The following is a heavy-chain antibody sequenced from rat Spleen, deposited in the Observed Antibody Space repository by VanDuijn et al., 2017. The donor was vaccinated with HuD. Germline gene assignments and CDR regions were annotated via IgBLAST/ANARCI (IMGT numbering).Heavy chain of an antibody. J-gene: IGHJ2*01. CDR3: ARDTNYFDY. D-gene: IGHD2-1*01. V-gene: IGHV5-7*01. CDR1: GFTFSDYA. Sequence: EVQLVESGGGLVQPGRPLKLSCAASGFTFSDYAMAWVRQAPGKGLEWVTTITNGGPNTYYSDSVKDRFTISRDNTKSTLYLQMNSLRSEDTATYYCARDTNYFDYWGHGVMVTVSS. CDR2: ITNGGPNT.